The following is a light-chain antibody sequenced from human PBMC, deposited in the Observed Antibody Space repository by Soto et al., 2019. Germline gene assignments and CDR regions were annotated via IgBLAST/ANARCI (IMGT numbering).Light chain of an antibody. Sequence: QSALTQPASVSGSPGQSITISCTGTSSDVGGYNYVSWYQQHPGKAPKLMISEVSNRPSGVSNHFSGSKSGNTASLTISGLQAEDEADYYCCSFTSSTSVIFGGGTKVTVL. CDR2: EVS. CDR3: CSFTSSTSVI. CDR1: SSDVGGYNY. J-gene: IGLJ2*01. V-gene: IGLV2-14*01.